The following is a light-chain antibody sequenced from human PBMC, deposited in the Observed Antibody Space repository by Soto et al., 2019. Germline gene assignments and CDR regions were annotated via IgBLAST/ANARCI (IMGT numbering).Light chain of an antibody. V-gene: IGKV1-6*01. CDR1: RYIRSD. Sequence: IQMTQSPSSLSASVGDRVTITCRASRYIRSDLSCYQQRPGQAPKVLIYTASSLQSGVPSRFSGSGSGTYFTLTIRSLQPEDAATYYCQKYDTVPWTFGQGTKVDIK. CDR3: QKYDTVPWT. J-gene: IGKJ1*01. CDR2: TAS.